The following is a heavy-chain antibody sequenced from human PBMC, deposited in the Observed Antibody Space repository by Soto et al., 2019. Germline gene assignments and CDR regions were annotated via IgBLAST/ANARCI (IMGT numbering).Heavy chain of an antibody. Sequence: LSLSCAASGFTVSSNYMRWVRQAPGKGLEWVSVIYSGGSTYYADSVKGRFTISRDNSKNTLYLQINSLRAEDTAVYYCARDSGYYYYGMDVWGQGTTVTVSS. J-gene: IGHJ6*02. CDR2: IYSGGST. CDR1: GFTVSSNY. V-gene: IGHV3-53*01. D-gene: IGHD3-10*01. CDR3: ARDSGYYYYGMDV.